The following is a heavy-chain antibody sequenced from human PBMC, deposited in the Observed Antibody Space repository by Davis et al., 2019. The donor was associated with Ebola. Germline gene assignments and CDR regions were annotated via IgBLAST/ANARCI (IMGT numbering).Heavy chain of an antibody. CDR1: GFTFSSYG. CDR2: ISYDGSNK. D-gene: IGHD3-22*01. Sequence: GESLKISCAASGFTFSSYGMHWVRQAPGKGLEWVAVISYDGSNKYYADSVKGRFTISRDNSKNTMYLQMSSLRSEDTGVFYCAKENTSGWPGRHGMDVWGQGTTVTVSS. CDR3: AKENTSGWPGRHGMDV. J-gene: IGHJ6*02. V-gene: IGHV3-30*18.